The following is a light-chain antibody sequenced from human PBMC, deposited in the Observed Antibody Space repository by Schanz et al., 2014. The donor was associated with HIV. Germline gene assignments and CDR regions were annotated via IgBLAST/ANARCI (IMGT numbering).Light chain of an antibody. CDR3: QSYDNATPAV. V-gene: IGLV6-57*04. CDR2: END. CDR1: SGSIASAY. Sequence: NFMLTQPHSVSESPGKTVIISCTRSSGSIASAYVQWYQQRPGSAPTTLIYENDQRHSGVPDRFSGSIDSSSNSASLTISGLRTEDEADYYCQSYDNATPAVFGGGTKLTVL. J-gene: IGLJ3*02.